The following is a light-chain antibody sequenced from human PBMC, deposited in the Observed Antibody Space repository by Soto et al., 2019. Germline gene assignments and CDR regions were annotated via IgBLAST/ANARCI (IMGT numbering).Light chain of an antibody. CDR2: GAS. J-gene: IGKJ4*01. V-gene: IGKV3D-15*01. CDR3: QQYNNWPRAT. Sequence: EIVMTQSPATLSVSPGQRATLSCRASQSVSSNLAWYQQKPGQAPRLLXYGASSRATGIPDRFSGGGSGTEFNLTISSLQSEDFGAYYCQQYNNWPRATFGGGTKVDI. CDR1: QSVSSN.